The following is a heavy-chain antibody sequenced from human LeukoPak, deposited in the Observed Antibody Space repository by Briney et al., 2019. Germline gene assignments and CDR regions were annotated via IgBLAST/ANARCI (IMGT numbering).Heavy chain of an antibody. J-gene: IGHJ4*02. CDR2: IRGSGGGT. CDR3: AKAGIGVVGYFDY. D-gene: IGHD6-19*01. Sequence: GGSLRLSCAASGFTFNSYAMSWVRQAPGQGLEWVSAIRGSGGGTYYADSVKGRFTISRDNSKNTLYLQMNSLRDEDTALYYCAKAGIGVVGYFDYWGQGTLVTVSS. V-gene: IGHV3-23*01. CDR1: GFTFNSYA.